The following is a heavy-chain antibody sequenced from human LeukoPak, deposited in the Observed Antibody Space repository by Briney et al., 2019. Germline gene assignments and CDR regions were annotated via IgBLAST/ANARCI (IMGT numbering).Heavy chain of an antibody. J-gene: IGHJ5*02. D-gene: IGHD4-17*01. CDR3: AIFSYGDYVA. Sequence: PGGSLRLSCATSGFVFSKNGMHWVRQAPGKGLEWVAFIRHDESNKYYADSVKGRFTISRDNSKNTLSLQMNSLRPDDTAVYYCAIFSYGDYVAWGQGTLVIVSS. CDR1: GFVFSKNG. CDR2: IRHDESNK. V-gene: IGHV3-30*02.